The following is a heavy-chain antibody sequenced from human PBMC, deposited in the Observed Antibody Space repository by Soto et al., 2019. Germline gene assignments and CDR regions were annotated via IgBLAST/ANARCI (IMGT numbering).Heavy chain of an antibody. CDR3: ARHWQQLGHDAFDI. CDR1: GFTFSNYS. D-gene: IGHD6-13*01. CDR2: ISSSSSYI. J-gene: IGHJ3*02. V-gene: IGHV3-21*01. Sequence: EVQLVESGGGLVKPGGSLRLTCAASGFTFSNYSMNWVRQAPGKGLEWVSSISSSSSYIYYADSVKGRFTISRDNAKNSLYLQMNSLRAEDTAVYYCARHWQQLGHDAFDICSQGTMVTVSS.